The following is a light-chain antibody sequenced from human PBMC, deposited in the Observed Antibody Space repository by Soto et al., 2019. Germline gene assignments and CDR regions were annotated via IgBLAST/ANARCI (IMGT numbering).Light chain of an antibody. Sequence: EVVLTQSPGTLSLSPGDRATLSCRASHNVSSSYLAWYQHKRGQAPRFLMYGASRRASGIPDRFSASGTGTDFTLTISRLEPEDFAVYFCQQSERSGLTFGPGTKVDLK. CDR2: GAS. V-gene: IGKV3-20*01. CDR1: HNVSSSY. CDR3: QQSERSGLT. J-gene: IGKJ3*01.